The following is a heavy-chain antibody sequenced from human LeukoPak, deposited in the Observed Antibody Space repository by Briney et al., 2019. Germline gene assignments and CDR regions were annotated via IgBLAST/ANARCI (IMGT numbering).Heavy chain of an antibody. CDR2: ISYDGSNK. CDR3: ASPREMATIYYAFDY. D-gene: IGHD5-24*01. Sequence: GGSLRLSCAASGFTFSSYAMHWVRQAPGKGLEWVAVISYDGSNKYYADSVKGRFTISRDNSKNTLYLQMNSPRAEDTAVYYCASPREMATIYYAFDYWGQGTLVTVSS. J-gene: IGHJ4*02. CDR1: GFTFSSYA. V-gene: IGHV3-30-3*01.